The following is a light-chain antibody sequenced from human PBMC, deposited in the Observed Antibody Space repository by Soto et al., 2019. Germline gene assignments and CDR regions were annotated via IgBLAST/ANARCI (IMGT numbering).Light chain of an antibody. Sequence: EIVLTQSPATLSLSPGERATLSCRASQSVSSYLAWYQQKPGQAPRLLIYDASNRATGIPARFSGSGSGTDFTLTISSLEPEDLAVYYCQQRSKRELTFGGGTKVEIK. CDR1: QSVSSY. CDR2: DAS. CDR3: QQRSKRELT. J-gene: IGKJ4*01. V-gene: IGKV3-11*01.